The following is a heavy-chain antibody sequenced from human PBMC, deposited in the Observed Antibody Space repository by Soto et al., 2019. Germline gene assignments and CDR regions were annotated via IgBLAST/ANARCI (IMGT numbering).Heavy chain of an antibody. Sequence: QVQLVQSGAEVKKPGASVKVCSKASGYTFTIYYMHWVRQAPGQGLEWMGIINPSGGSTSYAQMFQGRVIMTRDTSTSTVYMELSSLRSEDTAIYYCARSRDRFDYWGHGTLVTVSS. CDR1: GYTFTIYY. CDR2: INPSGGST. V-gene: IGHV1-46*01. J-gene: IGHJ4*01. CDR3: ARSRDRFDY.